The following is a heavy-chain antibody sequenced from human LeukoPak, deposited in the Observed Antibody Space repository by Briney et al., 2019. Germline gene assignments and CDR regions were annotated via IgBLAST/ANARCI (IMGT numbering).Heavy chain of an antibody. Sequence: GGSLRLSCAASGFTFSSYEMNWVRQAPGKGLEWVSYISSSGSTIYYADSVKGRFTIPRDNAKNSLYLQMNSLRAEDTAVYYCASSYSSSSPLDYWGQGTLVTVSS. V-gene: IGHV3-48*03. D-gene: IGHD6-6*01. J-gene: IGHJ4*02. CDR3: ASSYSSSSPLDY. CDR1: GFTFSSYE. CDR2: ISSSGSTI.